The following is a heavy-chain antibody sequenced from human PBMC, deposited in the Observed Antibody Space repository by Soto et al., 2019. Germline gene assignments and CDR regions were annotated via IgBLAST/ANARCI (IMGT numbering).Heavy chain of an antibody. CDR2: IYPGDSDT. J-gene: IGHJ3*02. CDR3: ALELSLNHDAFDI. V-gene: IGHV5-51*01. CDR1: GYSFTSYW. Sequence: PGESLKISCKGSGYSFTSYWIGWVRQMPGKGLEWMGIIYPGDSDTRYSPSFQGQVTISADKSISTAYLQWSSLKASDTAMYYCALELSLNHDAFDIWGQGTMVTVSS. D-gene: IGHD3-16*02.